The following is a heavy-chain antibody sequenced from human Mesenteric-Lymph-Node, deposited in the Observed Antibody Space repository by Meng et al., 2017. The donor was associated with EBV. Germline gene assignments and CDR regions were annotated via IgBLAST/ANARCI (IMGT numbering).Heavy chain of an antibody. V-gene: IGHV4-34*01. D-gene: IGHD4-17*01. CDR2: INAGEST. Sequence: QVPLQHGGAGLLKPSETLSLTWAVHGGSFSGDYWTWIRQPPGKGLEWIGEINAGESTNYNPSLKSRVTMSIDTSKNQFSLKLSSVTAADTAVYYCARTIAGEYGDYVVPLDYWGQGTLVTVSS. CDR3: ARTIAGEYGDYVVPLDY. CDR1: GGSFSGDY. J-gene: IGHJ4*02.